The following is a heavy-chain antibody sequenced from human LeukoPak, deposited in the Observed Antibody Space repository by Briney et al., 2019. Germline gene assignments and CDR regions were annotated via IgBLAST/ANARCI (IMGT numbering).Heavy chain of an antibody. CDR2: IYTGGYT. J-gene: IGHJ4*02. V-gene: IGHV3-53*01. CDR1: GFTVNTNY. D-gene: IGHD3-10*01. Sequence: GGSLRLSCAASGFTVNTNYMSWVRQAPGKGLEGVSVIYTGGYTYYADSAKGRFTISRDNSKNTLYLQMNSLRAEDTAVYYCARALGHYYGSGGNYYFDYWGQGTLVTVSS. CDR3: ARALGHYYGSGGNYYFDY.